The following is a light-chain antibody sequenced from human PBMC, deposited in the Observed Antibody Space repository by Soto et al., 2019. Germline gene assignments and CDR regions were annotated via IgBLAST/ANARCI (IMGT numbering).Light chain of an antibody. J-gene: IGKJ1*01. Sequence: EIVLTQSPGTLSLSPGEGATLSCRASQSVRSSYLAWYQQKPGQAPRLLIYAASSRAAGIPDRFSGSGSGTDFTLTISRLEPEDFAVYYCQQYGSSSWTFGRGTKVEIK. CDR1: QSVRSSY. V-gene: IGKV3-20*01. CDR2: AAS. CDR3: QQYGSSSWT.